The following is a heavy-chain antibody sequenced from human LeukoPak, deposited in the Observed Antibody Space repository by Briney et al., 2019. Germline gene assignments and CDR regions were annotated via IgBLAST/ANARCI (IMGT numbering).Heavy chain of an antibody. J-gene: IGHJ5*02. CDR2: MNPNSGNT. CDR1: GYTFTSYD. Sequence: ASVKVSCKASGYTFTSYDINWVRQATGQGLEWMGWMNPNSGNTGHAQKFQGRVTITRNTSISTAYMELSSLRSEDTAVYYCARGGYYDFWSGYYPPENWFDPWGQGTLVTVSS. CDR3: ARGGYYDFWSGYYPPENWFDP. D-gene: IGHD3-3*01. V-gene: IGHV1-8*01.